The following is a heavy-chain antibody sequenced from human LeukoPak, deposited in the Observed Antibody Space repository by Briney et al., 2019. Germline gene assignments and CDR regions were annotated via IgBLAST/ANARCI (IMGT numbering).Heavy chain of an antibody. CDR3: AKDRRFRAYYFDY. D-gene: IGHD3-10*01. CDR2: ITVSAVST. V-gene: IGHV3-23*01. Sequence: GGSLRLSCAASGFTFSNYIMSWVRQAPGKGLEWVSTITVSAVSTYYADSAKGRFTISRDDSKNTLYLQMNSLRAEDSAVYYCAKDRRFRAYYFDYWGQGALVTVSS. J-gene: IGHJ4*02. CDR1: GFTFSNYI.